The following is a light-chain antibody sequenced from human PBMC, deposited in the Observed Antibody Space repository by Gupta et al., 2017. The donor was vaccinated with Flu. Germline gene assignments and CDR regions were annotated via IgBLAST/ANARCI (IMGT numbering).Light chain of an antibody. CDR3: CSYDGTASLGL. CDR2: EVR. V-gene: IGLV2-23*02. J-gene: IGLJ3*02. Sequence: ITISCTGASSDIGSYYLVSWYQKHTGNAPKLIIYEVRKWPSGVSSLFSGSKSGTTASLTISSLQAEDEADYYCCSYDGTASLGLFGAGTRLTVL. CDR1: SSDIGSYYL.